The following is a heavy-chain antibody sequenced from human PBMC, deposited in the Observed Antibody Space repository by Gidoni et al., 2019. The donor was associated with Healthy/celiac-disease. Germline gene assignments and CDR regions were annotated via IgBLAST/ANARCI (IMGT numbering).Heavy chain of an antibody. CDR2: IKSKTDGGTT. Sequence: EVQLVESGGGLVKPGGSLRLSCAASGFTFSNAWMSWVRQAPGKGLEWVGRIKSKTDGGTTDYAAPVKGRFTISRDDSKNTLYLQMNSLKTEDTAVYYCTTLNYDILTGYSPYYYYYYMDVWGKGTTVTVSS. D-gene: IGHD3-9*01. CDR3: TTLNYDILTGYSPYYYYYYMDV. J-gene: IGHJ6*03. CDR1: GFTFSNAW. V-gene: IGHV3-15*01.